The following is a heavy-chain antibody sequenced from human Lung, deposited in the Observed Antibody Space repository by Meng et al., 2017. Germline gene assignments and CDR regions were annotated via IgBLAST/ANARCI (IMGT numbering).Heavy chain of an antibody. D-gene: IGHD1-1*01. CDR3: TNDRLSH. J-gene: IGHJ1*01. Sequence: GESLKISCAASGFTFSGYWMHWVRQAPGKGLVWVSLINTDGSTTTYADSVKVRFTIARNNAKSTLYLQLNSLRAEDTAVYYCTNDRLSHWGQGTLVTVSS. V-gene: IGHV3-74*03. CDR1: GFTFSGYW. CDR2: INTDGSTT.